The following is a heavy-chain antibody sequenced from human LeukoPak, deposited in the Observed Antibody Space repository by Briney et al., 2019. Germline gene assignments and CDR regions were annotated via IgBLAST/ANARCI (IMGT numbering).Heavy chain of an antibody. CDR2: IYPGDSDT. Sequence: GESLKISCKVSGYKFTSYWIGWVRQMPGTGLEWMGIIYPGDSDTRYSPSFQGQVTISADKSISTAYLQWSSLKASDTAMYFCARAGYSYGKYFEYWGQGTLVTVSS. V-gene: IGHV5-51*01. J-gene: IGHJ4*02. CDR1: GYKFTSYW. D-gene: IGHD5-18*01. CDR3: ARAGYSYGKYFEY.